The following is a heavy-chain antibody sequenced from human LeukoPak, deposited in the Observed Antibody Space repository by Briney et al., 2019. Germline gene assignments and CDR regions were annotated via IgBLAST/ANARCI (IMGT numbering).Heavy chain of an antibody. CDR1: GYTFISYD. CDR2: MNPNSSNT. V-gene: IGHV1-8*01. D-gene: IGHD5-12*01. CDR3: ARVEYNGGYSHLY. J-gene: IGHJ4*02. Sequence: ASVKVSCKASGYTFISYDINWVRQASGQGLEWMGWMNPNSSNTGYGQKFQGRVTMTRSTSMTTAYMELSSLRSEDTAIYYCARVEYNGGYSHLYWGQGTLLTVSS.